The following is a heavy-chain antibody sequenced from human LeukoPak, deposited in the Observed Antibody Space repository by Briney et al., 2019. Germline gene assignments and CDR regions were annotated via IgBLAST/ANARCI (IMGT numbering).Heavy chain of an antibody. V-gene: IGHV1-18*01. CDR1: GYTFTSYG. CDR3: ARLGYCSSTSCSTPFDY. J-gene: IGHJ4*02. D-gene: IGHD2-2*02. CDR2: ISAYNGNT. Sequence: ASVKVSCKASGYTFTSYGISWVRQAPGQGLEWMGWISAYNGNTNYAQKLQGRVTMTTDTSTNTAYMELRSLRSDDTAVYYCARLGYCSSTSCSTPFDYWGQGTLVTVSS.